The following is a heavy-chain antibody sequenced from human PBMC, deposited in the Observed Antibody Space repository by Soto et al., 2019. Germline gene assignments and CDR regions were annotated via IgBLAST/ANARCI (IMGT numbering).Heavy chain of an antibody. CDR1: GGTFSSYT. J-gene: IGHJ1*01. CDR3: ASGQYCSCGSGSFYGGEYFQH. Sequence: QVQLVQSGAEVKKPGSSVKVSCKASGGTFSSYTISWVRQAPGQGLEWMGRIIPILGIANYAQKFQGRVTITADKSTSTAAMGPSSLRSEDTAVYYCASGQYCSCGSGSFYGGEYFQHWGQGTLVTVSS. CDR2: IIPILGIA. V-gene: IGHV1-69*02. D-gene: IGHD2-15*01.